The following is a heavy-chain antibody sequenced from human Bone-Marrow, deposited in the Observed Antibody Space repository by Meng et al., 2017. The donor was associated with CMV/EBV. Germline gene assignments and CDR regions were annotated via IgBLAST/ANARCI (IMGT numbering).Heavy chain of an antibody. V-gene: IGHV1-2*02. CDR1: GYTFTGYY. CDR3: ARASRGYSYGTVAYPDY. D-gene: IGHD5-18*01. Sequence: ASVKVSCKASGYTFTGYYMHWVRQAPGQGLEWMGWINPNSGGTNYAQKFQGRVTMTRDTSISTAYMELSRLRSDDTAVYYCARASRGYSYGTVAYPDYWGPGKRVNVSS. J-gene: IGHJ4*02. CDR2: INPNSGGT.